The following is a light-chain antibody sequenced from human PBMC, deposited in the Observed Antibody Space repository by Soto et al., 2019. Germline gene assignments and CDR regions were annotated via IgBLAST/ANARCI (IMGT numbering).Light chain of an antibody. CDR3: QQRSKWDRT. Sequence: IVLTQCPCAVSLSPVEIAALAGIGSQSVSRYLAWYQVKPGQAPRLLIYDASNRATGIPDRFSGSGSGTDFTLTINSLEPEDFAVYYCQQRSKWDRTLGKGTKVDIK. CDR2: DAS. CDR1: QSVSRY. V-gene: IGKV3-11*01. J-gene: IGKJ1*01.